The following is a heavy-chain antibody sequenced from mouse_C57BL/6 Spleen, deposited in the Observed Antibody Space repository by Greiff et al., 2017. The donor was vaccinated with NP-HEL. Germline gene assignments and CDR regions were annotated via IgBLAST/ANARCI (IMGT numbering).Heavy chain of an antibody. J-gene: IGHJ1*03. Sequence: QVQLQQSGPELVKPGASVKISCKASGYAFSSSWMNWVKQRPGKGLEWIGRIYPGDGDTNYNGKFKGKATLTADKSSSTAYMQLSSLTSEDSAVYFCARGGDYAGGWYFDVWGTGTTVTVSS. D-gene: IGHD2-4*01. CDR1: GYAFSSSW. CDR2: IYPGDGDT. CDR3: ARGGDYAGGWYFDV. V-gene: IGHV1-82*01.